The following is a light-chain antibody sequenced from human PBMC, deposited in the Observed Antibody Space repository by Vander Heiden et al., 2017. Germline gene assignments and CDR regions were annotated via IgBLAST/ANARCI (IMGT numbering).Light chain of an antibody. J-gene: IGKJ1*01. V-gene: IGKV1-5*03. CDR3: QHRRT. Sequence: DIQMTQSPSTLSASVGDRVTITCRASESIGNRLAWYQQKPGRAPELLMYEASRLQSGVTSRFSGSGSGTVFTLTISSLQPDDFATYYCQHRRTFGQGTRVENK. CDR1: ESIGNR. CDR2: EAS.